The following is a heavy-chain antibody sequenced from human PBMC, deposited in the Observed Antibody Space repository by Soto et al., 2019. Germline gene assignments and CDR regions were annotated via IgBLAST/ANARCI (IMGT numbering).Heavy chain of an antibody. Sequence: QVQLVQSGDEVKKPGASVKVSCKASGYIFVNYGIAWVRQAPGQGLEWMGWISPYTGNTHSATKVQGRLTMTTDTSTSTAYMDLGSLTSDDTAVYSYVVVDNYVTPTPQDVWGQGTTVTVSS. CDR2: ISPYTGNT. CDR1: GYIFVNYG. V-gene: IGHV1-18*01. D-gene: IGHD3-16*01. J-gene: IGHJ6*02. CDR3: VVVDNYVTPTPQDV.